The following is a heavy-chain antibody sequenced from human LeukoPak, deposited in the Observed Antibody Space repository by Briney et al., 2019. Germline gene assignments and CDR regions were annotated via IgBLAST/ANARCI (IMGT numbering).Heavy chain of an antibody. CDR1: GGSVSNGNFY. D-gene: IGHD4-17*01. CDR3: ARAGYYYGDYSAFDY. Sequence: KPSETLSLTCTVSGGSVSNGNFYWSWLRQPPGKALEWIGYIYYTGSAYYSPSLEGRVRISVDTSKNLFSLKLSSVTAADTAVYYCARAGYYYGDYSAFDYWGQGTLVTVSS. J-gene: IGHJ4*02. CDR2: IYYTGSA. V-gene: IGHV4-61*01.